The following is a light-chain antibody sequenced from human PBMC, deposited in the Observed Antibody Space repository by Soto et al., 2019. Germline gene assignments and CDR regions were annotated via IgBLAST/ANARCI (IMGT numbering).Light chain of an antibody. V-gene: IGKV1-6*01. Sequence: AIPMTQSPSSLSASVGDRVTITCRASQGIRNDLGWYQQKPGKAPKLLIYAASSLQSGVPSRFSGSGSGTDFTLTISSLQPEDFATYYSLQDYNYPWTLGQGTKVEIK. CDR1: QGIRND. CDR2: AAS. J-gene: IGKJ1*01. CDR3: LQDYNYPWT.